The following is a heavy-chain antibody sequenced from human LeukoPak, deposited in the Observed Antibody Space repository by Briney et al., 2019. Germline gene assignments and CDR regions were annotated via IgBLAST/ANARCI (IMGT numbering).Heavy chain of an antibody. Sequence: SETLSLTCTVSGGSISSYYWSWIRQPPGKGLEWIGYIYYSGSTNYNPSLKSRVTISVDTSKNQFSLKLSSVTAADTAVYYCARTYYYDSSGYLWPSFFDYWGQGTLVTVSS. V-gene: IGHV4-59*01. D-gene: IGHD3-22*01. CDR2: IYYSGST. CDR3: ARTYYYDSSGYLWPSFFDY. CDR1: GGSISSYY. J-gene: IGHJ4*02.